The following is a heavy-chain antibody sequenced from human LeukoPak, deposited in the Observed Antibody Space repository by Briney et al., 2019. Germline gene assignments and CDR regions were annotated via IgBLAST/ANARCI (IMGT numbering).Heavy chain of an antibody. CDR3: ARGSGYSSGWYYYYGMDV. CDR1: GSSISSYY. Sequence: PSETLSLTCSVSGSSISSYYWSWIRQPPGKGLEWVAYIYYSGSTDYNPSLKSRVTISLDTSKNQFALKLSSVVAADTAVYYCARGSGYSSGWYYYYGMDVWGQGTTVTVSS. V-gene: IGHV4-59*08. CDR2: IYYSGST. J-gene: IGHJ6*02. D-gene: IGHD6-19*01.